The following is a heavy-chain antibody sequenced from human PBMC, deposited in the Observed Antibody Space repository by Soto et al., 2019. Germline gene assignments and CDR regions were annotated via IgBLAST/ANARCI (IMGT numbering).Heavy chain of an antibody. CDR1: GYSFTSYW. J-gene: IGHJ6*02. Sequence: GESLKISCKGSGYSFTSYWNSWVRQMPGKGLEWMGRIDPSDSYPNYSPSFQSHVTISADKSVSTAYLQRSSLKAPDTAIYYCARHSGCSGSSCYSVYYFVMDVWGQGTTVTVSS. CDR3: ARHSGCSGSSCYSVYYFVMDV. V-gene: IGHV5-10-1*01. CDR2: IDPSDSYP. D-gene: IGHD2-15*01.